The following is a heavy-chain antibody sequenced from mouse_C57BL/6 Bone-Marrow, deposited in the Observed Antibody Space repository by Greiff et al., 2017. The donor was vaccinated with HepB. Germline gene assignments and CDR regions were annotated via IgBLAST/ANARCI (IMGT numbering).Heavy chain of an antibody. CDR3: TTACSYDWYFDV. D-gene: IGHD1-1*01. CDR2: IDPENGDT. J-gene: IGHJ1*03. V-gene: IGHV14-4*01. Sequence: EVQLQQSGAELVRPGASVKLSCTASGFNIKDDYMHWVKQRPEQGLEWIGWIDPENGDTEYASKFQGKATITADTSSNTAYLQLSSLTSEDTAVYYCTTACSYDWYFDVWGTGTTVTVSS. CDR1: GFNIKDDY.